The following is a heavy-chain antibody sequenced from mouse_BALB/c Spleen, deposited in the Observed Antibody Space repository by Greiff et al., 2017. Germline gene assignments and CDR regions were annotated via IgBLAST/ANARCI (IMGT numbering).Heavy chain of an antibody. J-gene: IGHJ2*01. V-gene: IGHV1-69*02. CDR2: IDPSDSET. D-gene: IGHD2-14*01. Sequence: QVQLQQPGAELVKPGAPVKLSCKASGYTFTSYWMNWVKQRPGRGLEWIGRIDPSDSETHYNQKFKDKATLTVDKSSSTAYIQLSSLTSEDSAVYYCARGGVLDYWGQGTTLTVSS. CDR3: ARGGVLDY. CDR1: GYTFTSYW.